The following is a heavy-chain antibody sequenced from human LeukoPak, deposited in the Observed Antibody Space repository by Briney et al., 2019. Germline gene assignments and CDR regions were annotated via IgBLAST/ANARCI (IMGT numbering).Heavy chain of an antibody. CDR1: GGSISSYY. Sequence: SETLSLTCTVSGGSISSYYWSWIRQPPGKGLEWIGYIYYSGSTNYNPSLKSRVTISVDTSKNQFSLKLSSVTAADTAVYYCARGASGTLYDAFDIWGRGTMVTVSS. V-gene: IGHV4-59*01. CDR2: IYYSGST. CDR3: ARGASGTLYDAFDI. J-gene: IGHJ3*02. D-gene: IGHD1-26*01.